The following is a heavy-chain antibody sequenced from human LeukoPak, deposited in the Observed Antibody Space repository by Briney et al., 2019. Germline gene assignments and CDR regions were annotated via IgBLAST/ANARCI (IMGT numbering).Heavy chain of an antibody. J-gene: IGHJ4*02. Sequence: GGSLRLSCAVSGFTFRTYWMNWVRQAPGKGLEWVATIKQDGSEKYYVDSVKGRFTISRDNAKNSLYLQMNILRAEDTAVYYCARSGIKVAGGGFDWGQGTLVTVSS. CDR1: GFTFRTYW. CDR2: IKQDGSEK. CDR3: ARSGIKVAGGGFD. V-gene: IGHV3-7*01. D-gene: IGHD6-19*01.